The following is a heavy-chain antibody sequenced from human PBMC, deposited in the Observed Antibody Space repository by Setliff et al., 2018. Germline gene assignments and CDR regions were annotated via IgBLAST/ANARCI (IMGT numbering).Heavy chain of an antibody. Sequence: PGGSLRLSCAASRFTFSNYWMSWVRQAPGKGLEWVANIKEDGSEKYYVDSVKGRFTISRDNSKNTLYLQMNSLRAEDTAVYYCAKGLPYDILTGTFLDYWGQGTLVTVSS. CDR1: RFTFSNYW. J-gene: IGHJ4*02. CDR2: IKEDGSEK. D-gene: IGHD3-9*01. CDR3: AKGLPYDILTGTFLDY. V-gene: IGHV3-7*01.